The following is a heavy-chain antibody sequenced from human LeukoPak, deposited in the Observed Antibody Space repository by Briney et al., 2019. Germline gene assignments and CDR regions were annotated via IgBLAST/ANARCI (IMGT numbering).Heavy chain of an antibody. V-gene: IGHV4-31*03. D-gene: IGHD3-22*01. CDR1: GGSISSGGYY. J-gene: IGHJ3*02. CDR3: ARHTARRDYDSSGYYYAFDI. Sequence: SETLSLTCTVSGGSISSGGYYWSWIRQHPGKGLEWIGYIYYSGSTYYNPSLKSRVAISVDTSKNQFSLKLSSVTAADTAVYYCARHTARRDYDSSGYYYAFDIWGQGTMVTVSS. CDR2: IYYSGST.